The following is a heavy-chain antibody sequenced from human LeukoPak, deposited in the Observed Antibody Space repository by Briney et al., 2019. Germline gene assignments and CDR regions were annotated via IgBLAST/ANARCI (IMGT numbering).Heavy chain of an antibody. V-gene: IGHV3-48*03. CDR2: ISSRGSMI. J-gene: IGHJ3*02. Sequence: GGSLRLSGTASGFTFSSYAMNWVRQAPGEGLGWVSYISSRGSMIYYADSVKGRFTISRDNAKNSLYLHMKSLGAEDTAVYFCARPLSGWSAFDIWGRGTMITVSS. D-gene: IGHD6-19*01. CDR3: ARPLSGWSAFDI. CDR1: GFTFSSYA.